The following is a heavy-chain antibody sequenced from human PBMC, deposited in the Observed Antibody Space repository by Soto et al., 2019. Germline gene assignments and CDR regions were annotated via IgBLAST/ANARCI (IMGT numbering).Heavy chain of an antibody. CDR2: IYAGDSDT. CDR1: GFTFTTYW. V-gene: IGHV5-51*01. Sequence: GESLKISCQGFGFTFTTYWIAWVRQMPGKGLEWMCIIYAGDSDTRYSPSFQGQVTISADNSINAAYLQWSSVKASDTAIYYCARTKPASGYSSSFSLADWGQGTQVTVS. J-gene: IGHJ4*02. CDR3: ARTKPASGYSSSFSLAD. D-gene: IGHD6-19*01.